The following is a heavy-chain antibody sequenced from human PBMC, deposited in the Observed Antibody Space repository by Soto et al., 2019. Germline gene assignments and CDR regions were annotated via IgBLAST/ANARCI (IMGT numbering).Heavy chain of an antibody. J-gene: IGHJ4*02. CDR3: ARGVSAGVDY. D-gene: IGHD1-26*01. V-gene: IGHV1-8*01. CDR2: MEPSTGRT. Sequence: QVQLVQSGAEVREPGASVKVSCKASGYSFTSLDINWVRQTAGQGLEWMGWMEPSTGRTGYAQKFQCRVTMTRDTSINTDDLELTTLTSDDTAFYYCARGVSAGVDYWGQGTLVTVSA. CDR1: GYSFTSLD.